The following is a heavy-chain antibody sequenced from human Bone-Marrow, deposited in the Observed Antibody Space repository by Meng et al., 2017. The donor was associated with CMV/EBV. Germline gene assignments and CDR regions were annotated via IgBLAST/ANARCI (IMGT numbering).Heavy chain of an antibody. CDR2: IIPILGIA. CDR3: ARSGYYYGLDV. J-gene: IGHJ6*02. V-gene: IGHV1-69*10. CDR1: GGTFSSYA. Sequence: SVKVSCKASGGTFSSYAISWVRQAPGQGLEWMGGIIPILGIANYAQKFQGRVTITADKSTSTAYMELSRLRSDDTAVYYCARSGYYYGLDVWGQGTTVTVSS.